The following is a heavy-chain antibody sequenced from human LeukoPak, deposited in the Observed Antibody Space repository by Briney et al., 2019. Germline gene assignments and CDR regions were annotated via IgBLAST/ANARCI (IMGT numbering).Heavy chain of an antibody. CDR2: IYHSGST. CDR1: SYSISSGYY. CDR3: ARHIAVAALGFDP. Sequence: SETLSLTCAVSSYSISSGYYWGWIRQPPGKGLEWIGSIYHSGSTYYNPSLKSRVTISVDTFKNQFSLKLSSVTAADAAVYYCARHIAVAALGFDPWGQGTLVTVSS. J-gene: IGHJ5*02. D-gene: IGHD6-19*01. V-gene: IGHV4-38-2*01.